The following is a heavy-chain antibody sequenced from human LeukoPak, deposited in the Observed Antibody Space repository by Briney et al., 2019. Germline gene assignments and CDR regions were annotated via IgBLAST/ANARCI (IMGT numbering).Heavy chain of an antibody. J-gene: IGHJ4*02. CDR3: AREGRFWSGYGLAY. CDR1: GGSISSGDYY. D-gene: IGHD3-3*01. Sequence: SQTLSLTCTVSGGSISSGDYYWSWIRQPPGKGLEWIGYIYYSGSTYYNPSLKIRVTISVDTSKNQFSLKLSSVTAADTAVYYCAREGRFWSGYGLAYWGQGNLVTVSS. CDR2: IYYSGST. V-gene: IGHV4-30-4*08.